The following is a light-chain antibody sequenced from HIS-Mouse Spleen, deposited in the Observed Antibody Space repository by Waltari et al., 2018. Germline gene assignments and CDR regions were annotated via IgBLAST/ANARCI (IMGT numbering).Light chain of an antibody. J-gene: IGLJ2*01. V-gene: IGLV3-10*01. CDR1: ASPKKY. CDR2: EDS. CDR3: YSTDSSGNHRV. Sequence: SYELTQPPSVSVSPGQTARITCSGDASPKKYAYWYQQKSGQAPGLVIYEDSKRPSGIPERFSGARAGAMATLTISGAQVEDEADYYCYSTDSSGNHRVFGGGTKLTVL.